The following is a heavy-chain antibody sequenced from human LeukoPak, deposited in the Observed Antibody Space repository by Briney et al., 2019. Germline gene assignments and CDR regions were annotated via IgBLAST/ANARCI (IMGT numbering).Heavy chain of an antibody. D-gene: IGHD3-9*01. CDR1: GGSISSGSYY. CDR3: ARASLRYLALFDY. V-gene: IGHV4-61*02. CDR2: IYTSGST. Sequence: SETLSLTCTVSGGSISSGSYYWSWIRQPAGKGLEWIGRIYTSGSTNYNHSLKSRVTISVDTSKNQFSLKLSSVTAADTAVYYCARASLRYLALFDYWGQGTLVTVSS. J-gene: IGHJ4*02.